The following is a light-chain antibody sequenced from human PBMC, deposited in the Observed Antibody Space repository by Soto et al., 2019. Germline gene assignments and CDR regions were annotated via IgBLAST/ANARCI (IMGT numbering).Light chain of an antibody. CDR3: QQYGTSPST. CDR2: GSS. V-gene: IGKV3-20*01. CDR1: QIVTASY. Sequence: EIVLTQSPDTLSLSPGERATLSCRASQIVTASYLAWYQQRPGQAPRLLMYGSSGRATGTPDRFSGSGSGTDFTLTISRLEPEDFEVYYCQQYGTSPSTFGQGTKVDIK. J-gene: IGKJ2*01.